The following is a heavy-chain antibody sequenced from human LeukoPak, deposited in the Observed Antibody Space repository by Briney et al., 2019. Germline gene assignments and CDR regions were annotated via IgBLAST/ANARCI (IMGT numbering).Heavy chain of an antibody. V-gene: IGHV3-23*01. Sequence: SGGSLRLSCAASGFTLSSYAMSWVRQAPAKGLEWVSAANVSGGSSYYAYSVRGRFTISRDNTKNTMYLQMNGMRAEDTAVYYGAKVRSIVGATAFDYWGQGTLVTVSS. CDR2: ANVSGGSS. D-gene: IGHD1-26*01. CDR3: AKVRSIVGATAFDY. CDR1: GFTLSSYA. J-gene: IGHJ4*02.